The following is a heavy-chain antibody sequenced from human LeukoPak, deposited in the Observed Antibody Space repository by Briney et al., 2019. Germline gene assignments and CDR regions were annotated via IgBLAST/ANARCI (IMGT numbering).Heavy chain of an antibody. CDR2: ITTSSTYT. V-gene: IGHV3-21*01. Sequence: GGSLRLSCEASGFSFSSYNMDWVRQTPGKGLEWISSITTSSTYTFYADSVKGRFTISRDNARNSLYLQMNSLRAEDTAVYYCAELGITMIGGVWGKGTTVTISS. CDR3: AELGITMIGGV. D-gene: IGHD3-10*02. J-gene: IGHJ6*04. CDR1: GFSFSSYN.